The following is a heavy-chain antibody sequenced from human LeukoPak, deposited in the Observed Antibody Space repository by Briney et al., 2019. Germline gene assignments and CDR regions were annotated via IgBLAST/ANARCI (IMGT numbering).Heavy chain of an antibody. Sequence: GGSLRLSCAASGFTFSSYSMNWVRQAPGKGLEWVSSISGSSSYVNYADSVKGRFTISRDNAQNSLFLQLNSLRAEDTAVYYCARDPYSSGWYKDAFDIWGQGTMVTVSS. CDR2: ISGSSSYV. J-gene: IGHJ3*02. V-gene: IGHV3-21*01. D-gene: IGHD6-19*01. CDR1: GFTFSSYS. CDR3: ARDPYSSGWYKDAFDI.